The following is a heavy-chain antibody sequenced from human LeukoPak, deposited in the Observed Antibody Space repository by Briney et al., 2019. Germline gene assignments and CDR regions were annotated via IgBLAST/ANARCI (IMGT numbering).Heavy chain of an antibody. V-gene: IGHV4-39*07. Sequence: PSETLSLTCTVSGGSISSSSYYWGWIRQPPGKGLEWIGSIYYSGSTYYNPSLKSRVTISVDTSKNQFSLKLSSVTAADTAVYYCARHRTASDYWGQGTLVTVSS. CDR2: IYYSGST. D-gene: IGHD3-16*02. CDR1: GGSISSSSYY. J-gene: IGHJ4*02. CDR3: ARHRTASDY.